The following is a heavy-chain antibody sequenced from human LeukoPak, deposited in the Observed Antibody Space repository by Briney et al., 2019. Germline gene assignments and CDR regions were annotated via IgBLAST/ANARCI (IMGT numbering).Heavy chain of an antibody. J-gene: IGHJ4*02. CDR3: AKDTTYYYGSGHFDY. Sequence: PGRSLRLSCAASGFTFDDYAMHWVRQAPGKGLEWVSGISWNSGSIGYADSVKGRFTISRDNAKNSLYLQMNSLRAEDTALYYCAKDTTYYYGSGHFDYWGQGTLVTVSS. CDR1: GFTFDDYA. CDR2: ISWNSGSI. V-gene: IGHV3-9*01. D-gene: IGHD3-10*01.